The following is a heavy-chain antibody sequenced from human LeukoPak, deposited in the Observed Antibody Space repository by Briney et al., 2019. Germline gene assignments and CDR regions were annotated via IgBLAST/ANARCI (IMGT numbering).Heavy chain of an antibody. CDR3: ARRVTSSWFGP. Sequence: SETLSLPCTVSGGSINHYCWSWIRQPPRTGLEWLGYMHYRGSPNYNPSLTSRVTTSVDTSKNPFSLRLSSVTAADTAVYYCARRVTSSWFGPWGQGTRVTVSA. CDR1: GGSINHYC. V-gene: IGHV4-59*12. D-gene: IGHD2-21*02. CDR2: MHYRGSP. J-gene: IGHJ5*02.